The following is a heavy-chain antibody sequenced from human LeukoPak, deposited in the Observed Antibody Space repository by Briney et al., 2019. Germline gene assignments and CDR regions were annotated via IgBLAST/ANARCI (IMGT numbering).Heavy chain of an antibody. V-gene: IGHV4-34*01. Sequence: SETLSLTCAVYGGSFSGYYWSWIRQPPGNGLEWFGEINHSGSTNYNPSLKSRVTISVDTSKNQFSLKLSSVTAADTAVYYCARDCSGGSCYSGVGVDPWGQGTLVTVSS. CDR1: GGSFSGYY. J-gene: IGHJ5*02. D-gene: IGHD2-15*01. CDR2: INHSGST. CDR3: ARDCSGGSCYSGVGVDP.